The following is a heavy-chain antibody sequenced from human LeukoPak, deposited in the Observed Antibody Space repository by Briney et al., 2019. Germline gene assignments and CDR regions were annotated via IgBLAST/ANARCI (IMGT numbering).Heavy chain of an antibody. D-gene: IGHD2-2*01. CDR1: GFTFSSYA. J-gene: IGHJ4*02. V-gene: IGHV3-23*01. CDR3: AKGSHYCTSTSCYPTRPLFDY. Sequence: GGSLRLSCAASGFTFSSYAVRGVRQAPGKGLEWVTCISGSGSSDGSTYYADSVKGRFTISRDNAKNTVYLQMNSLSAEATAVYFCAKGSHYCTSTSCYPTRPLFDYWGQGTLVTVSS. CDR2: ISGSGSSDGST.